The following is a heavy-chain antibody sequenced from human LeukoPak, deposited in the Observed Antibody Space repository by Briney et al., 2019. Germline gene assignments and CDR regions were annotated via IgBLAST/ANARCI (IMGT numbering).Heavy chain of an antibody. V-gene: IGHV5-51*01. CDR2: IYPGDSDT. J-gene: IGHJ4*02. D-gene: IGHD2-2*01. CDR1: EYSFIGYW. Sequence: GESLKISCKGSEYSFIGYWIGWVRQMPGKGLEWRGSIYPGDSDTSYSPSFQGQVTISADKSISTAYLQWSSLKASDTAMYYCARLGYCTTTSCSALDYWGQGTLVTVSS. CDR3: ARLGYCTTTSCSALDY.